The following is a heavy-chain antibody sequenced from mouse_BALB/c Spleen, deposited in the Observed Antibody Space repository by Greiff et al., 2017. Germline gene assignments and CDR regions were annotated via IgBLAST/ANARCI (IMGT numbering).Heavy chain of an antibody. J-gene: IGHJ3*01. CDR2: INPYNDGT. CDR3: AREYGNYWFAY. D-gene: IGHD2-10*02. V-gene: IGHV1-14*01. Sequence: EVQLQQSGPELVKPGASVKMSCKASGYTFTSYVMHWVKQKPGQGLEWIGYINPYNDGTKYNEKFKGKATLTSDKSSSTAYMELSILTSEDSAVYYCAREYGNYWFAYWGQGTLVTVSA. CDR1: GYTFTSYV.